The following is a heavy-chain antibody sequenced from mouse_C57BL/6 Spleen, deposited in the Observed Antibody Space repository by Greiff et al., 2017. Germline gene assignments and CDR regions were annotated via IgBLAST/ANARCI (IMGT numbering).Heavy chain of an antibody. Sequence: QVQLQQPGAELVRPGSSVKLSCKASGYTFTSYWMDWVKQRPGQGLEWIGNIYPSDSETHYNQKFKDKATLTVDKSSSTAYMQLSSLTSEDSAVYYCARSYGNLMDYWGQGTSVTVSS. V-gene: IGHV1-61*01. D-gene: IGHD2-1*01. CDR3: ARSYGNLMDY. CDR1: GYTFTSYW. CDR2: IYPSDSET. J-gene: IGHJ4*01.